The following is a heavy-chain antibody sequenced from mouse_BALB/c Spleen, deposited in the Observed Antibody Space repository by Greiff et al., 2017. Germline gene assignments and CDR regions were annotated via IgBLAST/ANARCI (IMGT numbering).Heavy chain of an antibody. Sequence: DVKLVESGGGLVQPGGSLRLSCAPSGFTFTDYYMSWVRQPPGKALEWLGFIRNKANGYTTEYSASVKGRFTISRDNSQSILYLQMNTLRAEDSATYYCARDNGNPYAMDYWGQGTSVTVSS. V-gene: IGHV7-3*02. CDR1: GFTFTDYY. D-gene: IGHD1-1*01. J-gene: IGHJ4*01. CDR3: ARDNGNPYAMDY. CDR2: IRNKANGYTT.